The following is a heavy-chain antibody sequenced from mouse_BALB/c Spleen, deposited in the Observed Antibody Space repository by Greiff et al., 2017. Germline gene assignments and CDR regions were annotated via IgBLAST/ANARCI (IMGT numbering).Heavy chain of an antibody. J-gene: IGHJ4*01. CDR3: ARGDYGAYYYAMDY. D-gene: IGHD1-1*02. V-gene: IGHV14-3*02. CDR2: IDPANGNT. Sequence: VQLKESGAELVKPGASVKLSCTASGFNIKDTYMHWVKQRPEQGLEWIGRIDPANGNTKYDPKFQGKATITADTSSNTAYLQLSSLTSEDTAVYYCARGDYGAYYYAMDYWGQGTSVTVSS. CDR1: GFNIKDTY.